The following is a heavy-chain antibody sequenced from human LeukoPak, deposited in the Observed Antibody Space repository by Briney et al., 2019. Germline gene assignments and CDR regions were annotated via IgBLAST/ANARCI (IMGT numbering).Heavy chain of an antibody. D-gene: IGHD3-3*01. CDR3: ARETRPGVYYDFWSGQNWFDP. Sequence: SETLPLTCAVYGGSFSGYYWSWIRQPPGKGLEWIGEINHSGSTNYNPSLKSRVTISVDTSKNQFSLKLSSVTAADTAVYYCARETRPGVYYDFWSGQNWFDPWGQGTLVTVSS. J-gene: IGHJ5*02. CDR1: GGSFSGYY. CDR2: INHSGST. V-gene: IGHV4-34*01.